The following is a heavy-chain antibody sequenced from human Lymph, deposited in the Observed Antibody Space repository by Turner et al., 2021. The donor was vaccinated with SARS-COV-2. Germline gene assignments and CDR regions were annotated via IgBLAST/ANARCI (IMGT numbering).Heavy chain of an antibody. CDR1: GYTFTGSY. D-gene: IGHD3-3*01. J-gene: IGHJ6*02. V-gene: IGHV1-2*02. CDR3: ARDVERYNDFWSGYSGGYGMDV. CDR2: INPNSGGT. Sequence: QVQLVQSGAEVKKPGASVKVSCKASGYTFTGSYMHWVRQAPGQGLEWMGWINPNSGGTNYAQKFQGRVTMTRDTSISAAYMELSRLRSDDTAVYYCARDVERYNDFWSGYSGGYGMDVWGQGTTVTVS.